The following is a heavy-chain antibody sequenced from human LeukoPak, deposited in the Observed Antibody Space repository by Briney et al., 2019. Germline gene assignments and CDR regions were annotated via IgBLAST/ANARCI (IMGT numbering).Heavy chain of an antibody. V-gene: IGHV3-21*01. J-gene: IGHJ4*02. Sequence: GGSLRLSCAASGFTFSSYSMNWVRQAPGKGLEWVSSISSSSSYIYYADSVKGRFTISRDNAKNSLYLQMNSLRAEDTAVYYCAIRYSYGYGLDYWGQGTLVTVSS. D-gene: IGHD5-18*01. CDR3: AIRYSYGYGLDY. CDR2: ISSSSSYI. CDR1: GFTFSSYS.